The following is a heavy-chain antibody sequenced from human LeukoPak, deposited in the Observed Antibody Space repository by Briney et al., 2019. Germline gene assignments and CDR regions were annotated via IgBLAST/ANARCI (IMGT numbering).Heavy chain of an antibody. J-gene: IGHJ4*02. V-gene: IGHV3-74*01. CDR2: INSDGSST. CDR1: GFTVSSNY. CDR3: ARDNYYDSSGYLNY. D-gene: IGHD3-22*01. Sequence: GGSLRLSCAASGFTVSSNYMSWVRQAPGKGLVWVSRINSDGSSTSYADSVKGRFTISRDNAKNTLYLQMNSLRAEDTAVYYCARDNYYDSSGYLNYWGQGTLVTVSS.